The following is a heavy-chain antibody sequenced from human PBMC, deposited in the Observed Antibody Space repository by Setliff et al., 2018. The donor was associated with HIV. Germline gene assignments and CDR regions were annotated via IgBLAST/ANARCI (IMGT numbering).Heavy chain of an antibody. J-gene: IGHJ4*02. D-gene: IGHD6-6*01. V-gene: IGHV4-39*01. CDR1: GGSISSGSYY. Sequence: KASETLSLTCTVSGGSISSGSYYWGWIRQPPGQGLEWIASIYYSGSTYYTPSLKSRVTISVDTSNNQFSLKVNSVTAADTAVFYCARQDGSPSKPYYFDYWGQGTLVTVSS. CDR3: ARQDGSPSKPYYFDY. CDR2: IYYSGST.